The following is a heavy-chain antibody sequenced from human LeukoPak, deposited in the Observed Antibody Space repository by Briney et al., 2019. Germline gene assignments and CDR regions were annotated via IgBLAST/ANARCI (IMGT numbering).Heavy chain of an antibody. Sequence: ASVKVSCKASGYTFTSYGISWVRQAPGQWLEWMGWISAYNGNTNYAQKLQGRVTMTTDTSTSTAYMELRSLRSDDTAVYYCARGSPHLYSGSYSLVRAVLRGADALDIRGQGTMVTVSS. CDR3: ARGSPHLYSGSYSLVRAVLRGADALDI. D-gene: IGHD1-26*01. J-gene: IGHJ3*02. CDR1: GYTFTSYG. V-gene: IGHV1-18*01. CDR2: ISAYNGNT.